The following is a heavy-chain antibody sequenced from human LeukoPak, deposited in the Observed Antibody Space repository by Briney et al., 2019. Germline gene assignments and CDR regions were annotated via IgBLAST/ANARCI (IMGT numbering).Heavy chain of an antibody. J-gene: IGHJ4*02. D-gene: IGHD3-10*01. CDR2: ISSSSTHI. V-gene: IGHV3-21*01. CDR3: ARAEGSGSSFDY. Sequence: NPGGSLRRSCAASGFPVRSYGMNWVRQAPGKGLEWVSSISSSSTHIYYADSVKGRFTISRDNAKNSLYLQMNSLRVEDTAVYYCARAEGSGSSFDYWGQGTLVTVSS. CDR1: GFPVRSYG.